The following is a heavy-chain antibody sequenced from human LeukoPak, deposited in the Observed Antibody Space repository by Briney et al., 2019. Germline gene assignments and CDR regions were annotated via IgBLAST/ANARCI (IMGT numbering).Heavy chain of an antibody. CDR1: GGSFSGYY. CDR2: IHYSGST. D-gene: IGHD3-10*01. CDR3: ARQLYSSGSYYAPMDV. J-gene: IGHJ6*03. Sequence: SETLSLTCAVYGGSFSGYYWSWIRQPPGKGLEWIGSIHYSGSTYHDPSLKSRVTVSLDTSKNQFSLKLSSVTATDTAVYYCARQLYSSGSYYAPMDVWGKGTTVTISS. V-gene: IGHV4-34*01.